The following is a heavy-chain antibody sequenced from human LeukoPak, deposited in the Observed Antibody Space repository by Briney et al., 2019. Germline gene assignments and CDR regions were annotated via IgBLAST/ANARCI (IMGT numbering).Heavy chain of an antibody. CDR1: GGSISSYY. V-gene: IGHV4-4*09. CDR3: ARLVGNRAYYYYYMDV. D-gene: IGHD1-26*01. J-gene: IGHJ6*03. CDR2: IYTSGST. Sequence: SETLSLTCTVSGGSISSYYWGWIRQPPGKGLEWIGYIYTSGSTNYNPSLKSRVTISVDTSKNQFSLKLSSVTAADTAVYYCARLVGNRAYYYYYMDVWGKGTTVTVSS.